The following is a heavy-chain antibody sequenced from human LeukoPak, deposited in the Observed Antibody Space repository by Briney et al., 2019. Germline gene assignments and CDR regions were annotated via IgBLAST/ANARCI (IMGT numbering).Heavy chain of an antibody. Sequence: ASVKVSCKASGYTFSSYGISWVRQAPGQGLEWMGWISAYNGSTNYAQRLQDRVTMTTETSTSTAYMELRSLRSDDTAVYYCTRDQVGYCGSASCSPGDYWGQGTLVTVSS. J-gene: IGHJ4*02. CDR2: ISAYNGST. CDR3: TRDQVGYCGSASCSPGDY. D-gene: IGHD2-2*01. V-gene: IGHV1-18*01. CDR1: GYTFSSYG.